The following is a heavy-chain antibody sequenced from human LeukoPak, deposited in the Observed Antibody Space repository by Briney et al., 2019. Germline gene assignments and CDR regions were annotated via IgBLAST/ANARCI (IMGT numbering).Heavy chain of an antibody. CDR1: GGSISSGGYY. CDR2: IYYSGST. J-gene: IGHJ6*02. CDR3: ARDTMVRGVPHYGMDV. Sequence: SQTLSLTCTVSGGSISSGGYYWSWIRQHPGKGLEWIGYIYYSGSTYYSPSLKSRVTISVDTSKNQFSLKLSSVTAADTAVYYCARDTMVRGVPHYGMDVWGQGTTVTVSS. D-gene: IGHD3-10*01. V-gene: IGHV4-31*03.